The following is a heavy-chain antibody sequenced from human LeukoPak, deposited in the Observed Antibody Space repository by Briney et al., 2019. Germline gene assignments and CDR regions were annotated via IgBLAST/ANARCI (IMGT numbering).Heavy chain of an antibody. Sequence: GEALKISCKGSGYSFTTHWIGWVRQMPGKGLEWMGIIYPGDSDTRYSPSFQGQVTISADKSISTAYLQWSSLKASDTAMYYCARGKPIVVVVAATPAWGYYFDYWGQGTLVTVSS. CDR1: GYSFTTHW. CDR2: IYPGDSDT. V-gene: IGHV5-51*01. CDR3: ARGKPIVVVVAATPAWGYYFDY. J-gene: IGHJ4*02. D-gene: IGHD2-15*01.